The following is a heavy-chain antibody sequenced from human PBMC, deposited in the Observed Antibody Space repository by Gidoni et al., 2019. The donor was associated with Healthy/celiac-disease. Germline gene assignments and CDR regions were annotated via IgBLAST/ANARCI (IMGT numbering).Heavy chain of an antibody. J-gene: IGHJ5*02. CDR1: GGSISSYY. V-gene: IGHV4-59*01. D-gene: IGHD3-3*01. Sequence: QVQLQESGPGRVKPSETLSLTCTVSGGSISSYYRSWIRQPPGKGLEWIGTIYYSGSTNYNPYLKSRVTISVYMSKNQFSLKLSSVNAADSAVYYCARLIRFLEWLPTSGWFDPWGQGTLVTVS. CDR3: ARLIRFLEWLPTSGWFDP. CDR2: IYYSGST.